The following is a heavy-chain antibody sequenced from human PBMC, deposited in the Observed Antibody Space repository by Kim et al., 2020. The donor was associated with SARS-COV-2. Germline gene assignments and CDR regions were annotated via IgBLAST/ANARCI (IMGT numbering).Heavy chain of an antibody. CDR1: GFTFDDYA. J-gene: IGHJ6*02. V-gene: IGHV3-43*02. CDR3: AKDISYGDYYYGMDV. Sequence: GGSLRLSCAASGFTFDDYAMHWVRQAPGKGLEWVSLISGDGGSTYYADSVKGRFTISRDNSKNSLYLQMNSLRTEDTALYYCAKDISYGDYYYGMDVWGQGTTVTVS. CDR2: ISGDGGST. D-gene: IGHD4-17*01.